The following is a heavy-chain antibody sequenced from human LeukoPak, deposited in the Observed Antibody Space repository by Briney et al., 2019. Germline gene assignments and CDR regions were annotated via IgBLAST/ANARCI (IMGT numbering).Heavy chain of an antibody. CDR2: IRYDGSNK. Sequence: GGSLRLSCAASGFTFSSYGMHWVRQAPGKGLEWVAFIRYDGSNKYYADSVKGRFIISRDNSKDTLYLQMNSLRAEDTAVYYCAKEMGSSTSRSPLGYWGQGTLVTVSS. J-gene: IGHJ4*02. CDR3: AKEMGSSTSRSPLGY. D-gene: IGHD2-2*01. CDR1: GFTFSSYG. V-gene: IGHV3-30*02.